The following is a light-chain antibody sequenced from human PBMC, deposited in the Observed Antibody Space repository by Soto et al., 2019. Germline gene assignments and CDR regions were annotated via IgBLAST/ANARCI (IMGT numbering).Light chain of an antibody. CDR1: SSDVGGYNY. J-gene: IGLJ2*01. CDR2: DVT. V-gene: IGLV2-11*01. CDR3: CSYAGKYPRVV. Sequence: QSALTQPHSVSGSPGQSVTISCTGTSSDVGGYNYVSWYQQNPGKAPKLMIYDVTKRPSGVPDRFSGSKSGNTASLTISGLQADDEADYYCCSYAGKYPRVVFGGGTKLTVL.